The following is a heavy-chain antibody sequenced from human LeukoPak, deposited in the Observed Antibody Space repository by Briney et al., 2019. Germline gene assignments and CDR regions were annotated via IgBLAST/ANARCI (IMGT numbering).Heavy chain of an antibody. D-gene: IGHD6-6*01. CDR1: GGSISSSSYY. CDR2: IYYSGST. Sequence: SETLSLTCTVSGGSISSSSYYWAWIRQPPGKGLEWIGRIYYSGSTYYNPSLKSRVTISVDTSKNQFSLKLSSVTAADTAVYYCARRSMCNFDFWGQGTLVTVSS. V-gene: IGHV4-39*01. J-gene: IGHJ4*02. CDR3: ARRSMCNFDF.